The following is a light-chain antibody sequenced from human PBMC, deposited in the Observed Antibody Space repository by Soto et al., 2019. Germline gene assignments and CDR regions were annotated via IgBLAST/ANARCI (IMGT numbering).Light chain of an antibody. Sequence: DIQMTQSPSALSASVGDRVTITCRASQSISSWLAWYQQKPGKAPQVLIYKALSLESGVPSRFSGSGSGTEFTLTIRSLQPDDFATYYCQQYKSSPYTFGQGTKLEIK. CDR1: QSISSW. V-gene: IGKV1-5*03. J-gene: IGKJ2*01. CDR2: KAL. CDR3: QQYKSSPYT.